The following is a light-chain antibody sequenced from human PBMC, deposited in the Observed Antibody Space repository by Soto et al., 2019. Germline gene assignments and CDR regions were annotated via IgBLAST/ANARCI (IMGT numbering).Light chain of an antibody. CDR2: WAS. V-gene: IGKV4-1*01. CDR1: QSVLYSSNNKNY. CDR3: QQYYTTPWT. Sequence: DIVMPQPPDSLAVSLGERATINCRSSQSVLYSSNNKNYFAWYQQKPGQPPKLLIYWASTRESGVPDRFSGSGSGTDFTLTISSLQADDVAVYYCQQYYTTPWTFGQGTKVDIK. J-gene: IGKJ1*01.